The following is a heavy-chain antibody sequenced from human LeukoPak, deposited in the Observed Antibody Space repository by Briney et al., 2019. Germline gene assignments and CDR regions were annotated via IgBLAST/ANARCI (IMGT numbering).Heavy chain of an antibody. CDR2: IKQDGSEK. J-gene: IGHJ3*02. D-gene: IGHD3-3*01. V-gene: IGHV3-7*03. Sequence: PGGSLRLSCAASGFTFSSYAMSWVRQAPGKGLEWVANIKQDGSEKYYVDSVKGRFTISRDNAKNSLYLQMNSLRAEDTAVYYCARDGLFWNGPDAFDIWGQGTMVTVSS. CDR3: ARDGLFWNGPDAFDI. CDR1: GFTFSSYA.